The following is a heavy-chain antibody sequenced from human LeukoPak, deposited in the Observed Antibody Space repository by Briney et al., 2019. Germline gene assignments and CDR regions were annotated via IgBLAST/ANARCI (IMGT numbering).Heavy chain of an antibody. Sequence: SETLSLTCTVSGGSVSSGSYYWSWIRQPPGKGLEWIGYIYSSGSTNHNPSLKSRVTISVDTSKNQFSLKLSSVTAADTAVYYCAIGFGEWELPDYWGQGTLVTVSP. J-gene: IGHJ4*02. CDR2: IYSSGST. D-gene: IGHD1-26*01. CDR3: AIGFGEWELPDY. CDR1: GGSVSSGSYY. V-gene: IGHV4-61*01.